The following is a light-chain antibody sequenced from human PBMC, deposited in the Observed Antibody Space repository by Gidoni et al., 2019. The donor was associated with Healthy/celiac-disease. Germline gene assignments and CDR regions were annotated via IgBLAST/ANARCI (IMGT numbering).Light chain of an antibody. CDR2: AAS. Sequence: DIQLTQSPSFLSASVGDRVTITCWASQGISSYLAWYQQKPGKAPKLLIYAASTLQSGVPSRFSGSGSGTEFSLTLSSLQPEDFATYYCQQLNSYPPYTFGQGTKLEIK. J-gene: IGKJ2*01. CDR1: QGISSY. V-gene: IGKV1-9*01. CDR3: QQLNSYPPYT.